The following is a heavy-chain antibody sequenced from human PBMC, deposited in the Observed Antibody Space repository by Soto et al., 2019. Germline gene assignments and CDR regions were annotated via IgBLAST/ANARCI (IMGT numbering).Heavy chain of an antibody. CDR2: IYYSGST. J-gene: IGHJ6*03. CDR3: ARHTYYYYMDV. Sequence: SETLSLTCTVSGGSISSYYWSWIRQPPGKGLEWIGYIYYSGSTNYNPSLKSRVTISVDTSKNQFSLKLSSVTAADTAVYYCARHTYYYYMDVWGKGTTVTVSS. CDR1: GGSISSYY. V-gene: IGHV4-59*08.